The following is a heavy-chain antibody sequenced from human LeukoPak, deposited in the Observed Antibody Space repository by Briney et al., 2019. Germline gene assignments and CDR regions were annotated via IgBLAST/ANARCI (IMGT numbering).Heavy chain of an antibody. D-gene: IGHD3-3*01. V-gene: IGHV4-59*12. CDR2: IYYSGST. CDR3: ARGLNDSWTGENY. J-gene: IGHJ4*02. CDR1: GGSISSYY. Sequence: SETLSLTCTVSGGSISSYYWSWIRQPPGKGLEWIGYIYYSGSTNYNPSLKSRVTISLDTSRSQFSLKVRYVTAADTAVYYCARGLNDSWTGENYWGQGTLVTVSS.